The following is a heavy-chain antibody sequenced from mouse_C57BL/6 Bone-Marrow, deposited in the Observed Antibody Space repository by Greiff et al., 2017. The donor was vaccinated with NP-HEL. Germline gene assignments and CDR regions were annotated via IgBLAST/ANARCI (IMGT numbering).Heavy chain of an antibody. CDR2: ISSGGSYT. CDR3: IKGAWFAY. D-gene: IGHD1-3*01. Sequence: EVQGVESGGDLVKPGGSLKLSCAASGFTFSSYGMSWVRQTPDKRLEWVATISSGGSYTYYPDSVKGRFTISRDNAKNTLYLQMSSVKSEDTAMYYCIKGAWFAYWGQGTLVTVSA. J-gene: IGHJ3*01. V-gene: IGHV5-6*01. CDR1: GFTFSSYG.